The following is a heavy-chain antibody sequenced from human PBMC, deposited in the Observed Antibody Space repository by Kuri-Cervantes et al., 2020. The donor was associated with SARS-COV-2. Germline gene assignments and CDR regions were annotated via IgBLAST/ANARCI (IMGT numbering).Heavy chain of an antibody. J-gene: IGHJ4*02. CDR2: ISYDGSNK. D-gene: IGHD2-15*01. CDR3: AKEHTYSVAFDY. V-gene: IGHV3-30*18. CDR1: GFTFRTNV. Sequence: GGSLRLSCVVSGFTFRTNVMAWVRQAPGKGLEWVAVISYDGSNKYYADSVKGRFSISRDNPKDTLYLEMTSLKPDDTAVYYCAKEHTYSVAFDYWGQGTLVTVSS.